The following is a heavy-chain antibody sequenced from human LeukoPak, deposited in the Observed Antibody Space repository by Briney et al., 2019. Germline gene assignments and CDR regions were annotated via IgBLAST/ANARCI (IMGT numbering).Heavy chain of an antibody. CDR1: GGSISSSSYS. Sequence: SETLSLTCTVSGGSISSSSYSWGWIRQPPGKGLEWIGSIYYSGSTYYNPSLKSRVTISVDTFKNQFSLKLSSVTAADTAVYYCAGQGRMLSAFDYWGQGTLVTVSS. D-gene: IGHD2-8*01. V-gene: IGHV4-39*01. CDR3: AGQGRMLSAFDY. CDR2: IYYSGST. J-gene: IGHJ4*02.